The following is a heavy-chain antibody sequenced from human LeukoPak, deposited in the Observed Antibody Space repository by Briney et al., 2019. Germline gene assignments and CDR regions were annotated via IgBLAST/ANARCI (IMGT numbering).Heavy chain of an antibody. V-gene: IGHV4-59*13. CDR1: GGSISSYY. CDR2: FYYSGTT. Sequence: PSETLSLTCTVSGGSISSYYWSWIQQPPGRGVEWIGYFYYSGTTNYNPSLKSRVTISVATSKNQFSLNLSSVTAADTAVYYCARGGGGEYSSGWYDYWGQGTLVTVSS. CDR3: ARGGGGEYSSGWYDY. J-gene: IGHJ4*02. D-gene: IGHD6-19*01.